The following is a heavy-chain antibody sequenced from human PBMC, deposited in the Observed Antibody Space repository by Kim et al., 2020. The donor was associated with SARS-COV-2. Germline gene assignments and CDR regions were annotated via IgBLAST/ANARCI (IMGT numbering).Heavy chain of an antibody. CDR3: ARGGAGGWPLSGH. CDR2: IHYSGNT. J-gene: IGHJ4*02. D-gene: IGHD6-19*01. CDR1: GASISAFY. V-gene: IGHV4-59*01. Sequence: SETLSLTCTVSGASISAFYWSWIRQPPGKGLEWIGYIHYSGNTNQNPSLKSRVTMSVDTSKNQFSLKLTSVTAADTAVYFCARGGAGGWPLSGHWGQGTLVTVSS.